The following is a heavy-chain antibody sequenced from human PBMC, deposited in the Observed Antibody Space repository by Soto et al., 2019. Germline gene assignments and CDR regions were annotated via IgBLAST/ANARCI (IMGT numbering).Heavy chain of an antibody. CDR3: ARPKRGDIPFDY. CDR1: GGSISSSSYY. D-gene: IGHD2-2*02. J-gene: IGHJ4*02. CDR2: IYYSGST. V-gene: IGHV4-39*01. Sequence: PSETLSLTCAVSGGSISSSSYYWGWIRQPPGKGLEWIGSIYYSGSTYYNPSLKSRVTISVDTSKNQFSLKLSSVTAADTAVYYCARPKRGDIPFDYWGQGTLVTVSS.